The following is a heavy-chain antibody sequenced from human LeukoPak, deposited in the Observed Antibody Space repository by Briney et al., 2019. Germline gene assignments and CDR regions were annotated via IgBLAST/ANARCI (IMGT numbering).Heavy chain of an antibody. CDR1: GGSISSYY. Sequence: PSETLSLTCTVSGGSISSYYWSWIRQSPGKGLEWIGYMHYSGNTKYNSSLKSRVTISLDTSKNQFSLKLSSVTAADTAVYYCARGDWGNNWFDPWGQGTLVTVSS. CDR3: ARGDWGNNWFDP. J-gene: IGHJ5*02. V-gene: IGHV4-59*01. CDR2: MHYSGNT. D-gene: IGHD7-27*01.